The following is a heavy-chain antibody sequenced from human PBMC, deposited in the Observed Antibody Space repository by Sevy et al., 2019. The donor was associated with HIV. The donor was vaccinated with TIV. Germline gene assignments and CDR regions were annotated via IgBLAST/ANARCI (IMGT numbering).Heavy chain of an antibody. J-gene: IGHJ4*02. D-gene: IGHD3-22*01. CDR3: AREDYYDSSGLDY. V-gene: IGHV1-2*02. Sequence: ASVKVSCKASGYTFTGYYMHWVRQAPGQGLEWMGWINPNSGGTNYVQKFQGRVTMTRDTSISTAYMELSRLRSDDTAVYYCAREDYYDSSGLDYWGQGTLVTVSS. CDR1: GYTFTGYY. CDR2: INPNSGGT.